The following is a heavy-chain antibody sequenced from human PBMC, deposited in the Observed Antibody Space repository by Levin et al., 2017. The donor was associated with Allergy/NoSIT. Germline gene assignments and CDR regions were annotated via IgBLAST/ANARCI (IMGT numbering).Heavy chain of an antibody. D-gene: IGHD5-12*01. CDR2: ISADNGDT. CDR1: GYTFNRYG. J-gene: IGHJ5*02. V-gene: IGHV1-18*01. Sequence: GGSLRLSCKASGYTFNRYGITWVRQAPGQGLAWMGWISADNGDTYLAQKFQGRVTMTTDTSTNTVHMEIRSLRSDDTAVYYCAREVLGGYVHPWGQGTLVTVSS. CDR3: AREVLGGYVHP.